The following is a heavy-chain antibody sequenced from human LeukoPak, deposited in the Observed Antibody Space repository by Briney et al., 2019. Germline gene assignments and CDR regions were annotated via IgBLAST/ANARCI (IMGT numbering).Heavy chain of an antibody. CDR2: ISYDGSNK. CDR1: GFTFSSYA. CDR3: AREVTIVGAPTFDY. Sequence: GGSLRLSCAASGFTFSSYAMHWVRQAPGKGLEWVAVISYDGSNKYYADSVKGRFTISRANSKNTLYLQMNSLRAEDTAVYYCAREVTIVGAPTFDYWGQGTLVTVSS. J-gene: IGHJ4*02. D-gene: IGHD1-26*01. V-gene: IGHV3-30-3*01.